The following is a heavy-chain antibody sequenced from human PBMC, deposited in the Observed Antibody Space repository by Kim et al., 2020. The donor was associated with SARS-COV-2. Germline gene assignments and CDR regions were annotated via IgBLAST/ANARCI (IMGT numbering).Heavy chain of an antibody. CDR2: INAGNGNT. Sequence: ASVKVSCKASGYTFTSYAMHWVRQAPGQRREWMGWINAGNGNTKYSQKFQGRVTITRDTSASTAYMELSSLRSEDTAVYYCARGYDFSYYYYGMDVWGQGTTVTVSS. CDR1: GYTFTSYA. V-gene: IGHV1-3*01. J-gene: IGHJ6*02. D-gene: IGHD3-3*01. CDR3: ARGYDFSYYYYGMDV.